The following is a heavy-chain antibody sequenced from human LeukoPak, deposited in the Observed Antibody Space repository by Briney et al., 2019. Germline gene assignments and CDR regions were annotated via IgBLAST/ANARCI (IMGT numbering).Heavy chain of an antibody. J-gene: IGHJ4*02. CDR3: ARRLKRGYSYGLSLLGY. Sequence: ASVKVSCKASGYTFTSYDINWVRQATRQGLEWMGWMNPNSGNTGYAQKFQGRVTMTRNTSISTAYMELSSLRSEDTAVYYCARRLKRGYSYGLSLLGYWGQGTLVTVSS. D-gene: IGHD5-18*01. CDR1: GYTFTSYD. V-gene: IGHV1-8*01. CDR2: MNPNSGNT.